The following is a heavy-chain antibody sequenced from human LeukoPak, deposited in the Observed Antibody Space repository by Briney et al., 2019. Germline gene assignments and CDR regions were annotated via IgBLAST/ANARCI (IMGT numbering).Heavy chain of an antibody. CDR2: ISSSSSYI. CDR1: GFTFSNYS. V-gene: IGHV3-21*01. CDR3: AKGVYGSGSYFDY. D-gene: IGHD3-10*01. J-gene: IGHJ4*02. Sequence: PGGSLRLSCAASGFTFSNYSMNWVRQAPGKGLEWVSSISSSSSYIYYADSVKGRFTISRDNSKNTLYLQMNSLRAEDTAVYYCAKGVYGSGSYFDYWGQGTLVTVSS.